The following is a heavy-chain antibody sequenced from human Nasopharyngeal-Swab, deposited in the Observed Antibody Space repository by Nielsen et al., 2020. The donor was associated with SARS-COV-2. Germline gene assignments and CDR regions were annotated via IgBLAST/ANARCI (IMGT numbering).Heavy chain of an antibody. CDR1: GGSFSGYY. CDR3: ARAPTITIFGVVANFDY. D-gene: IGHD3-3*01. V-gene: IGHV4-34*01. J-gene: IGHJ4*02. Sequence: SETLSLTCAMYGGSFSGYYWSWIRQPPGKGLEWIGEINHSGSTDYNPSHKSRVTISLDTSKNQFSLRLSSVTAADTAVYYCARAPTITIFGVVANFDYWGQGTLVTVSS. CDR2: INHSGST.